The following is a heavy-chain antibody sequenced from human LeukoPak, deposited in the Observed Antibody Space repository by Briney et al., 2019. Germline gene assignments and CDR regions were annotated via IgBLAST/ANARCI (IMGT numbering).Heavy chain of an antibody. V-gene: IGHV4-59*01. Sequence: SETLSLTCTVSGGSIGTYYWSWIRQPPGKGLEWIGYIYYSGSTSYNPSLESRVTVSVDTSKNQFYLKLTSVTAADTAVYYCARGKDYGGNFWNLYFDYWGQGTLVTVSS. CDR1: GGSIGTYY. CDR2: IYYSGST. D-gene: IGHD4-23*01. J-gene: IGHJ4*02. CDR3: ARGKDYGGNFWNLYFDY.